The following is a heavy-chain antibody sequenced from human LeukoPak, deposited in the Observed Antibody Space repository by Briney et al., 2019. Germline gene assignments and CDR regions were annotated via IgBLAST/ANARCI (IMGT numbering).Heavy chain of an antibody. CDR1: GGSFSGYY. V-gene: IGHV4-34*01. CDR3: ARHRRNYYYYYMDV. CDR2: INHSGST. J-gene: IGHJ6*03. Sequence: SETLSLTCAVYGGSFSGYYWSWIRQPPGKGLEWIGEINHSGSTNYNPSLKSRVTISVDTSKNQFSLKLSSVTAADTAVYYCARHRRNYYYYYMDVWGKGTTVTVSS.